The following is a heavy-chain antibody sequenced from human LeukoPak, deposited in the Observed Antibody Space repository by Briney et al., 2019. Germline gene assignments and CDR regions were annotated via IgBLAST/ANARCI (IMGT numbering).Heavy chain of an antibody. CDR3: AKVGDNSGYYEYFDY. Sequence: PGGSLRLSCAASGFTFTSYALSWVRQAPGRGLEGVSPIYTNGGGTYYADSVKGRLTISTDKSKNTLFLQMNNLRAEDTAVYYCAKVGDNSGYYEYFDYWGQGTLVTVSS. V-gene: IGHV3-23*01. CDR2: IYTNGGGT. J-gene: IGHJ4*02. CDR1: GFTFTSYA. D-gene: IGHD3-22*01.